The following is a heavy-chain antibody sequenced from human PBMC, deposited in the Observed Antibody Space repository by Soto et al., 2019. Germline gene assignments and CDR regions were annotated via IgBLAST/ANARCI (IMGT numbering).Heavy chain of an antibody. J-gene: IGHJ4*02. CDR3: AAKLSPQYCSGGSCYSADYDSSGYPIDY. D-gene: IGHD2-15*01. CDR1: GFTFTSSA. CDR2: IVVGSGNT. Sequence: ASVKVSCKASGFTFTSSAVQWVRQARGQRLEWIGWIVVGSGNTNYAQKFQERVTITRDMSTSTAYMELSSLRSEDTAVYYCAAKLSPQYCSGGSCYSADYDSSGYPIDYWGQGTLVTVSS. V-gene: IGHV1-58*01.